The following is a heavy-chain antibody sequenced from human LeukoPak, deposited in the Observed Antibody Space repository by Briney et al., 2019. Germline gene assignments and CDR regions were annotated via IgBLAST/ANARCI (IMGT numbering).Heavy chain of an antibody. V-gene: IGHV4-34*01. J-gene: IGHJ4*02. D-gene: IGHD6-19*01. Sequence: SETLSLTCAVYGGSFSGYYWSWIRQPPGKGLEWIGEINHSGSTNYNPSLKSRVTISVDTSKNQFSLKLSSVTAADTAVYYCASLYSSGWYVVYWGQGTLVTVSS. CDR1: GGSFSGYY. CDR2: INHSGST. CDR3: ASLYSSGWYVVY.